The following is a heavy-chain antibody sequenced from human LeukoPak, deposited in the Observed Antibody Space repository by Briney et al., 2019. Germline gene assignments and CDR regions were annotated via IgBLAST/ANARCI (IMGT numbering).Heavy chain of an antibody. D-gene: IGHD3-3*01. Sequence: GGSLRLSCAASGFTFSDYYMSWIRQAPGKGLEWVSYISSSGSTIYYADSVTGRFTISRDNAKNSLYLQMNSLRAEDTAVYYCARDRRAMDYDFWSGYYIGRFDPWGQGTLVTVSS. J-gene: IGHJ5*02. CDR1: GFTFSDYY. V-gene: IGHV3-11*04. CDR2: ISSSGSTI. CDR3: ARDRRAMDYDFWSGYYIGRFDP.